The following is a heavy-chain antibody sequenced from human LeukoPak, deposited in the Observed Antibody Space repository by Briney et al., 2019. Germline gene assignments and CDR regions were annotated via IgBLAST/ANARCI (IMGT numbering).Heavy chain of an antibody. CDR1: GFTFYSYY. J-gene: IGHJ3*02. Sequence: GGSLRLSCAASGFTFYSYYMSWVRQAPGKGLEWVANIKKDGSEKYYVDSVKGRFTISRDNAKTSLYLQMNSLRAEDTAVYYCARRYSSSWYDAFDIWGQGTMVTVSS. CDR3: ARRYSSSWYDAFDI. V-gene: IGHV3-7*01. D-gene: IGHD6-13*01. CDR2: IKKDGSEK.